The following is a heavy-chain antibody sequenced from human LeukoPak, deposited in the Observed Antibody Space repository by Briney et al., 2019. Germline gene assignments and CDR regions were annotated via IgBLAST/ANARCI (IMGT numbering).Heavy chain of an antibody. CDR3: ARDLDIVVVPAAMTSDYYYMDV. CDR1: GYTFTGYY. CDR2: INPNSGGT. D-gene: IGHD2-2*01. Sequence: GASVKVSCKASGYTFTGYYMHLVRQAPGHRLEWMGWINPNSGGTNYAQKFQGRVTMTRDTSISTAYMELSRLRSDDTAVYYCARDLDIVVVPAAMTSDYYYMDVWGKGTTVTVSS. J-gene: IGHJ6*03. V-gene: IGHV1-2*02.